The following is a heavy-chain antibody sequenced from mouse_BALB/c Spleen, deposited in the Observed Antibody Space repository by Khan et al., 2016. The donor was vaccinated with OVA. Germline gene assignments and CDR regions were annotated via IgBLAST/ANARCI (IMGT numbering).Heavy chain of an antibody. J-gene: IGHJ4*01. V-gene: IGHV2-6-7*01. CDR3: ARAYYGNYREAMDY. CDR2: IWGDGST. D-gene: IGHD2-10*01. CDR1: GFSLTGYG. Sequence: VQLQQSGPGLVAPSQSLSITCTVSGFSLTGYGVNWVRQPPGKGLEWLGMIWGDGSTDYNSVLKSRLSISKDNSKSQVFLKMNHLHTDYTATYYCARAYYGNYREAMDYWGQGTSVTVSS.